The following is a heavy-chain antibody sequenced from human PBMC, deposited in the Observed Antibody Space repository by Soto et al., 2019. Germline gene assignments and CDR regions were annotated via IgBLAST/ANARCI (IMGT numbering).Heavy chain of an antibody. D-gene: IGHD4-17*01. CDR3: ARDKNGVFHY. V-gene: IGHV3-9*01. Sequence: GGSLRLSCAASGFTFDDYAMHWVRQVPGKGLEWVSGINWNSGSIGYGDSVKGRSAISRDNAKNSLHLQMNSLSAEDTAFYYCARDKNGVFHYWGQGTLVTVSS. CDR1: GFTFDDYA. J-gene: IGHJ4*02. CDR2: INWNSGSI.